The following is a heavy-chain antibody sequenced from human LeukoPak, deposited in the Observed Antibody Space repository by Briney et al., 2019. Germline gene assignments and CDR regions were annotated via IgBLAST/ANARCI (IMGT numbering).Heavy chain of an antibody. CDR2: INPNSGGT. V-gene: IGHV1-2*02. CDR1: GYTFTSYY. CDR3: ARNYAVGYYYYYYMDV. J-gene: IGHJ6*03. D-gene: IGHD3-16*01. Sequence: GASVKVSCKASGYTFTSYYMHWVGQAPGQGLEWMGWINPNSGGTNYAQKFQGRVTMTRDTSISTAYMELSRLRSDDTAVYYCARNYAVGYYYYYYMDVWGKGTTVTISS.